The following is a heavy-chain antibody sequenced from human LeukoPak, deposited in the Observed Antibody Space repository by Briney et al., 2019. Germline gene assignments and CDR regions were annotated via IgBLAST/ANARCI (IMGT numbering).Heavy chain of an antibody. CDR2: IYYSGST. CDR3: ARTRNNIVGATRVDY. J-gene: IGHJ4*02. D-gene: IGHD1-26*01. CDR1: GGSISSSSYY. Sequence: PSETLSLTCTVSGGSISSSSYYWGWIRQPPGKGLEWIGSIYYSGSTYYNPSLKSRVTISVDTSKNQFSLKLSSVTAADTAVYYCARTRNNIVGATRVDYWGQGTLVTVSS. V-gene: IGHV4-39*07.